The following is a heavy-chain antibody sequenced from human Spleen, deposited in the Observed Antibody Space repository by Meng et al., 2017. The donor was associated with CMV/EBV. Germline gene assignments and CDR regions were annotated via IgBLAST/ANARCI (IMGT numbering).Heavy chain of an antibody. CDR2: INWHGGTT. D-gene: IGHD3-3*01. CDR1: GFTFDDYG. CDR3: ARVYRFLEWLLGYYGMDV. J-gene: IGHJ6*02. Sequence: GESLKISCAASGFTFDDYGMSWVRQVPGKGLEWVSGINWHGGTTAYADSVKGRFTISRDNAKNSLYLQMNSLRAEDTAVYYCARVYRFLEWLLGYYGMDVWGQGTMVTVSS. V-gene: IGHV3-20*04.